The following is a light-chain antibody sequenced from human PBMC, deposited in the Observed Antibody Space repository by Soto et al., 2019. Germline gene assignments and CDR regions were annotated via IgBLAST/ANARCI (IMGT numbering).Light chain of an antibody. CDR1: SSNIGSDYH. CDR2: GNS. Sequence: QSVLTQPPSVSGAPGQRVTISCTGSSSNIGSDYHVHWYQQVPGTAPKLLIYGNSNRPSGVPDRFSGSKSDTSASLAITGLQADDEADYYCQSYDTSLSGSYVFGTGTKVTVL. CDR3: QSYDTSLSGSYV. V-gene: IGLV1-40*01. J-gene: IGLJ1*01.